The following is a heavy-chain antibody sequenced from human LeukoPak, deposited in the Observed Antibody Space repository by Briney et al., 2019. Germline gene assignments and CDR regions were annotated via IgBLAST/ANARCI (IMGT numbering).Heavy chain of an antibody. Sequence: KSSETLSLTCTVSGGSISSGGYYWSWIRQPPGKGLEWIGYIYHSGSTYYNPSLKSRVTISVDRSKNQFSLKLSSVTAADTAVYYCANSVGGPLPATLDYWGQGTLVTVSS. CDR3: ANSVGGPLPATLDY. V-gene: IGHV4-30-2*01. J-gene: IGHJ4*02. CDR1: GGSISSGGYY. CDR2: IYHSGST. D-gene: IGHD2-2*01.